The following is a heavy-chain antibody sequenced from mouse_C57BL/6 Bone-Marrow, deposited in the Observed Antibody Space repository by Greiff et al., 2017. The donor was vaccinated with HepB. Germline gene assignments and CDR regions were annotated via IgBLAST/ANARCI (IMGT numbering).Heavy chain of an antibody. Sequence: VKLMESGAELARPGASVKMSCKASGYTFTSYTMHWVKQRPGQGLEWIGYINPSSGYTKYNQKFKDKATLTADKSSSTAYMQLSSLTSEDSAVYYCAYDYDVGSPFAYWGQGTLVTVSA. D-gene: IGHD2-4*01. CDR1: GYTFTSYT. CDR2: INPSSGYT. J-gene: IGHJ3*01. CDR3: AYDYDVGSPFAY. V-gene: IGHV1-4*01.